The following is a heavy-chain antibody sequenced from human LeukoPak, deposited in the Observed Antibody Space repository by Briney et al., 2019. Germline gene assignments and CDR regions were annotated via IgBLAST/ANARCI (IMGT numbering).Heavy chain of an antibody. CDR3: ARSLPLIAAAGPTNNWFDP. CDR1: GYTFTSYG. V-gene: IGHV1-18*01. D-gene: IGHD6-13*01. CDR2: ISAYNGNT. Sequence: ASVKVSCKASGYTFTSYGISWVRQAPGQGLEWMGWISAYNGNTNYAQKLQGRVTMTTDTSTSTAYMELRSLRSDGTAVYYCARSLPLIAAAGPTNNWFDPWGQGTLVTVSS. J-gene: IGHJ5*02.